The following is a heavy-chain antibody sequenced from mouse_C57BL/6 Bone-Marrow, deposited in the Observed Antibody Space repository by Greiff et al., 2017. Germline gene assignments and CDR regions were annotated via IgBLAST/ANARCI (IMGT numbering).Heavy chain of an antibody. Sequence: QVQLQQSGPELVKPGASVKISCKASGYAFSSSWMNWVKQRPGKGLEWIGRIYPGDGDTNYNGKFKGKATLTADKSSSTAYMQLSSLTSEDSAVYFCAPLYYGNYGAYWGQGTLVTVSA. D-gene: IGHD2-1*01. V-gene: IGHV1-82*01. CDR2: IYPGDGDT. CDR3: APLYYGNYGAY. J-gene: IGHJ3*01. CDR1: GYAFSSSW.